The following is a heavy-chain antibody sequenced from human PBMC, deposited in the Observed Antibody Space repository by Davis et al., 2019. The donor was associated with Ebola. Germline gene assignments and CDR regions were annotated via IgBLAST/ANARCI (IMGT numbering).Heavy chain of an antibody. D-gene: IGHD6-6*01. CDR2: IYHIGST. J-gene: IGHJ4*02. CDR1: GGSISSSNW. Sequence: MPSETLSLTCAVSGGSISSSNWWRWVRQPPGKGLEWIGEIYHIGSTNYNPSLKSRVTISVDTSKNQFSLKLSSVTAADTAVYYCARDAIAARPFDYWGQGTLVTVSP. V-gene: IGHV4-4*02. CDR3: ARDAIAARPFDY.